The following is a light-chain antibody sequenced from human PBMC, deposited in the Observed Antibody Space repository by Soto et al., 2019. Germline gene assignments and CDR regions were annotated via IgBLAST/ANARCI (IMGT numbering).Light chain of an antibody. J-gene: IGKJ2*01. CDR1: QDIRSN. CDR2: DVS. Sequence: AIQMTQFQSSLSASVGDRVTITCRASQDIRSNLDWYQKKPGKAPKLLIYDVSNLQSGVPSRFSGSGSGTDFTLTISSLQPEDSAADEGLQDYNYPFTFGQGTKVDIK. CDR3: LQDYNYPFT. V-gene: IGKV1-6*01.